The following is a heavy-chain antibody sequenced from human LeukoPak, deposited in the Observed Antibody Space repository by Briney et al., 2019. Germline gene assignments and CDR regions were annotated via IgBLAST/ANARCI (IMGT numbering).Heavy chain of an antibody. CDR2: IRPGDSDT. Sequence: GESLKISCKGSGYTFTNYWIAWVRQTPGKGLEWMGIIRPGDSDTRYSPSFQGEVTISADKSITTAHLQWSSLKASDTAMYYCATHHRDYDYGSCDYWGQGTLVTVSS. V-gene: IGHV5-51*01. CDR3: ATHHRDYDYGSCDY. J-gene: IGHJ4*02. D-gene: IGHD3-16*01. CDR1: GYTFTNYW.